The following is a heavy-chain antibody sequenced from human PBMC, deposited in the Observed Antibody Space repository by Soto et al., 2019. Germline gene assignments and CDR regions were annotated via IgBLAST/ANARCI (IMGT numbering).Heavy chain of an antibody. CDR1: GYTLTVLS. J-gene: IGHJ5*02. D-gene: IGHD3-10*01. CDR3: ATCGDPMVRGANWFDP. Sequence: VSVKVSCKVSGYTLTVLSMHWVRQAPGKGLEWMGGFDPEDGETIYAQKFQGRVTMTEDTSTDTAYMELSSLRSEDTAVYYCATCGDPMVRGANWFDPWGQGTLVTVSS. CDR2: FDPEDGET. V-gene: IGHV1-24*01.